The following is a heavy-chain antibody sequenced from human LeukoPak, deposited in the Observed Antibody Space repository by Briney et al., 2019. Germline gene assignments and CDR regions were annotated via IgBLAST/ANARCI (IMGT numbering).Heavy chain of an antibody. Sequence: SVKVSCKASGCTFSSYAISWVRQAPGQGLEWMGRILHIFGKANYAQRFQGRVTITADNSKNTAYMELSSLRSEDTAVYYCARNIRDGDSSVYYRRYYYYYYMDVWGKGTTITVS. V-gene: IGHV1-69*04. CDR3: ARNIRDGDSSVYYRRYYYYYYMDV. CDR2: ILHIFGKA. CDR1: GCTFSSYA. J-gene: IGHJ6*03. D-gene: IGHD3-22*01.